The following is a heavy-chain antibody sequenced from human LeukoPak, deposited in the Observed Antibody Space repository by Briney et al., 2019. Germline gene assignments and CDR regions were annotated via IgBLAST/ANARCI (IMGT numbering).Heavy chain of an antibody. CDR1: GFTFSSYS. CDR2: ISSSSTI. Sequence: GGSLRLSCAASGFTFSSYSMNWVRQAPGKGLEWVSYISSSSTIYYADSVKGRFTISRDNAKNSLYLQMNSLRAEDTAVYYCARDQTRHYGGSLDAFDIWGQGTMVTVSS. V-gene: IGHV3-48*04. CDR3: ARDQTRHYGGSLDAFDI. J-gene: IGHJ3*02. D-gene: IGHD4-23*01.